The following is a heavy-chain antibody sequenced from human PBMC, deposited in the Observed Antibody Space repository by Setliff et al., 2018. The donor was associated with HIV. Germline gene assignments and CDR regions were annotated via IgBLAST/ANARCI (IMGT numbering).Heavy chain of an antibody. CDR2: ISSSSSSTI. CDR3: ARATRGYSYGSYDY. Sequence: GGSLRLSCAASGFAFSSYSMNWVRQAPGKGLEWVSYISSSSSSTIYYADSVKGRFTISRGNSKNTLYLQMNSLRAEDTAVYYCARATRGYSYGSYDYWGQGTLVTVSS. D-gene: IGHD5-18*01. V-gene: IGHV3-48*01. J-gene: IGHJ4*02. CDR1: GFAFSSYS.